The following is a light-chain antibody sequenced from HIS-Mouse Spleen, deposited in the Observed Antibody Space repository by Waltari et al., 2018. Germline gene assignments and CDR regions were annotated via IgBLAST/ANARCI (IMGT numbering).Light chain of an antibody. CDR2: DVS. V-gene: IGLV2-14*03. Sequence: QSALTQPASVSGSPGQSITISCTGTSRDVGGYKYVSGYQQHPGKAPKLMIYDVSNRPSGVSNRFSGSKSGNTASLTISGLQAEDEADYYCSSYTSSSFNVVFGGGTKLTVL. J-gene: IGLJ2*01. CDR1: SRDVGGYKY. CDR3: SSYTSSSFNVV.